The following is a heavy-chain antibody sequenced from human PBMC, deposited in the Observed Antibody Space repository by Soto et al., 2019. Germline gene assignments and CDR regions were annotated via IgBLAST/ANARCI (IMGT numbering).Heavy chain of an antibody. Sequence: QVQLVQSGAEVKKPGASVKVSCKASGYTFTSYGISWVRQAPGQGLEWMGWISAYNGNTNYAQKLQGRVTMTTDTSTSTDYMELRSLRSDDTAVYYCARDSSSRRINYYYYGMDVWGQGTTVTVSS. CDR2: ISAYNGNT. CDR1: GYTFTSYG. V-gene: IGHV1-18*01. D-gene: IGHD6-13*01. J-gene: IGHJ6*02. CDR3: ARDSSSRRINYYYYGMDV.